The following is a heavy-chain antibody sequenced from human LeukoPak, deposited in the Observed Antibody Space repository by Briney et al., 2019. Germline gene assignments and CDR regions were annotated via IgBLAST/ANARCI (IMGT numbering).Heavy chain of an antibody. D-gene: IGHD1-1*01. J-gene: IGHJ4*02. CDR2: INPNSGGT. CDR1: GYTFTGYY. Sequence: GASVKVSCKASGYTFTGYYMHWVRQAPGQGLEWMGRINPNSGGTIYAQKFQGRVTMTEDTSTDTAYMELSSLRSEDTAVYYCATSPPFEVEPNFDYWGQGTLVTVSS. V-gene: IGHV1-2*06. CDR3: ATSPPFEVEPNFDY.